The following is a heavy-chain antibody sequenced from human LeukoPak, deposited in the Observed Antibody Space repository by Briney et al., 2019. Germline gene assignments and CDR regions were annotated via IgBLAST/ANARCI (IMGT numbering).Heavy chain of an antibody. CDR3: ASYPDFTVTTGGAFDI. CDR2: ISSSGSTI. V-gene: IGHV3-11*01. CDR1: GGSFSGYY. J-gene: IGHJ3*02. D-gene: IGHD4-17*01. Sequence: LSLTCAVYGGSFSGYYWSWIRQPPGKGLEWVSYISSSGSTIYYADSVKGRFTISRDNAKNSLYLQMNSLGAEDTAVYYCASYPDFTVTTGGAFDIWGQGTMVTVSS.